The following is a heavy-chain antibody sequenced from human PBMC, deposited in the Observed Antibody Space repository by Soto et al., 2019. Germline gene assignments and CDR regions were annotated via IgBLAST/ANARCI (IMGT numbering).Heavy chain of an antibody. CDR1: GFTFSSYG. CDR3: ARELRDDILTVGGVGY. J-gene: IGHJ4*02. V-gene: IGHV3-33*01. Sequence: GGSLRLSCAASGFTFSSYGMHWVRQAPGKGLEWVAVIWYDGSNKYYADSVKGRFTISRDNSKNTLYLQMNSLRAEDTAVYYCARELRDDILTVGGVGYWGQGTLVTVSS. CDR2: IWYDGSNK. D-gene: IGHD3-9*01.